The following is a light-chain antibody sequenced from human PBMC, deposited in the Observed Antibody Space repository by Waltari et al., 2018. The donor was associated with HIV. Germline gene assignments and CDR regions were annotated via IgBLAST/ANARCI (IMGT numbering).Light chain of an antibody. CDR3: RTGVT. CDR1: QTVSNRY. CDR2: GAS. Sequence: EIVLTKPTGTLSLSPGEGATLSCRASQTVSNRYLAWYQQKPGQAPRLLIYGASTRATGIPDRFSGSGSGTDFTLTISRLEPEDFAVYYCRTGVTFGPGTKVDIK. J-gene: IGKJ3*01. V-gene: IGKV3-20*01.